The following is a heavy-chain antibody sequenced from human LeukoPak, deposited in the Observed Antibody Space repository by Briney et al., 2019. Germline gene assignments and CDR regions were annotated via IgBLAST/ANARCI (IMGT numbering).Heavy chain of an antibody. J-gene: IGHJ4*02. CDR3: TTDSPSDSSGWYMNY. D-gene: IGHD6-19*01. Sequence: GGSLRLSCAASGFTFSSYWMSWVRQAPGKGLEWVGRIKSKTDGGTTDYAAPVKGRFTISRDDSKNTLYLQMNSLKTEDTAVYYCTTDSPSDSSGWYMNYWGQGTLVTVSS. CDR1: GFTFSSYW. CDR2: IKSKTDGGTT. V-gene: IGHV3-15*01.